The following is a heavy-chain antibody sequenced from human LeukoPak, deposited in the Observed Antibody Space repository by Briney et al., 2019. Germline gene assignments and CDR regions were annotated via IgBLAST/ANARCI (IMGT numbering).Heavy chain of an antibody. CDR2: INHSGST. J-gene: IGHJ3*02. CDR3: ARAPDYYDSSGYYLPSVPFDI. Sequence: PSETLSLTCAVYGGSFSGYYWSWIRQPPGKGLEWIGEINHSGSTNYNPSLKSRVTISVDTSKNQFSLKLSSVTAADTAVYYCARAPDYYDSSGYYLPSVPFDIWGQGTMVTVSS. CDR1: GGSFSGYY. D-gene: IGHD3-22*01. V-gene: IGHV4-34*01.